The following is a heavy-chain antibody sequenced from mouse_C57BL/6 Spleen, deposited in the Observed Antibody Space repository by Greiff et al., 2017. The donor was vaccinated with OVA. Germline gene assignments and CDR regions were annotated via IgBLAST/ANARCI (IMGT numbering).Heavy chain of an antibody. V-gene: IGHV1-81*01. D-gene: IGHD2-3*01. J-gene: IGHJ2*01. CDR2: IYPRSGNT. CDR3: ARRWLLRTLFDY. Sequence: VKLMESGAELARPGASVKLSCKASGYTFTSYGISWVKQRTGQGLEWIGEIYPRSGNTYYNEKFKGKATLTADKSSSTAYMELRSLTSEDSAVYFCARRWLLRTLFDYWGQGTTLTVSS. CDR1: GYTFTSYG.